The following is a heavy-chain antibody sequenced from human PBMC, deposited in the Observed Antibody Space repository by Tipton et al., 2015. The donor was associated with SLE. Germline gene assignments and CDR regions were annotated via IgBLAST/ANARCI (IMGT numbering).Heavy chain of an antibody. D-gene: IGHD6-13*01. J-gene: IGHJ4*02. V-gene: IGHV3-33*05. Sequence: QVQLVQSGGGVVQPGGSLRLSCAASGFTFSSYGMHWVRQAPGKGLEWVAVISYDGSNKYYADSVKGRFTISRDNSKNTLYLQMNSLRAEDTAVYYCAREPEGQQLVRFDYWGQGTLVTVSS. CDR1: GFTFSSYG. CDR3: AREPEGQQLVRFDY. CDR2: ISYDGSNK.